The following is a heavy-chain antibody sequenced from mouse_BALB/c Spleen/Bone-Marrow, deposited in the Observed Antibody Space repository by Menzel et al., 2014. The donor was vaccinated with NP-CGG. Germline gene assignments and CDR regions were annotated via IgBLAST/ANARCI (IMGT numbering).Heavy chain of an antibody. Sequence: EVHLQQSGAELVKPGASVKLSCTASGFNIKDTYMHWVKQRPEQGLEWIGRIDPANGNTKYDPKFQGKAPIAADTSSNTAYLQLSSLTSEDTAVYYCARWGKLGRGYFDVWGAGTTVTVSS. CDR2: IDPANGNT. V-gene: IGHV14-3*02. CDR3: ARWGKLGRGYFDV. CDR1: GFNIKDTY. J-gene: IGHJ1*01. D-gene: IGHD4-1*01.